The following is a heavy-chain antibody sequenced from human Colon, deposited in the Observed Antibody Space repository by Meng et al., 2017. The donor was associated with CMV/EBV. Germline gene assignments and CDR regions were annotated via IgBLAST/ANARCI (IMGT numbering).Heavy chain of an antibody. V-gene: IGHV1-8*02. D-gene: IGHD3-22*01. CDR1: FTTDD. J-gene: IGHJ3*02. CDR2: MNPNSGNA. CDR3: ARGYYDDNGYNKYACDI. Sequence: FTTDDIHWVRQASGQGLEWMAWMNPNSGNAAFAPKFQGRVSMTSDTSTSTAYMELSGLQFEDTAVYYCARGYYDDNGYNKYACDIWGQGTMVTVSS.